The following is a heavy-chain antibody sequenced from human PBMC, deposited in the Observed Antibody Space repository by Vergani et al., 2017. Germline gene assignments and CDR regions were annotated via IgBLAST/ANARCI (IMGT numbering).Heavy chain of an antibody. CDR2: ISGSGGST. J-gene: IGHJ4*01. V-gene: IGHV3-23*04. Sequence: VQLVESGGGVVQPGGSLRLSCAASGFTFNSYGMHWVRQAPGKGLEWVSAISGSGGSTYYADSVKGRFTISRDNSKNTLFLQMNSLRAEDTAVYYCAKAYGRYDWFDYWGQRTLVTVSS. CDR1: GFTFNSYG. CDR3: AKAYGRYDWFDY. D-gene: IGHD1-20*01.